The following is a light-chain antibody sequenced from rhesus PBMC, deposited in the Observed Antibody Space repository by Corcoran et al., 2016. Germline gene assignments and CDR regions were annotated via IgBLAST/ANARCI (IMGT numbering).Light chain of an antibody. CDR1: QGTSNY. V-gene: IGKV1-43*02. J-gene: IGKJ4*01. CDR2: DAS. CDR3: LQYSSDPPLT. Sequence: DIQMTQSPSSLSASVGDRVTITCRASQGTSNYLSWYQQKPGKAPKLFIYDASTLQSGVPSRFSGSGSEIEFTLAISSLQREDIATYYWLQYSSDPPLTFGGGTKVKIK.